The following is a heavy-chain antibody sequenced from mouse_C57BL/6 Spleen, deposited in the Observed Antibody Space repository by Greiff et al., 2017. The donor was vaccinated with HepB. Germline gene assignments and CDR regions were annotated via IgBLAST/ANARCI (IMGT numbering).Heavy chain of an antibody. Sequence: EVHLVESGGDLVKPGGSLKLSCAASGFTFSSYGMSWVRQTPDKRLEWVATISSGGSYTYYPDSVKGRFTISRDNAKNTLYLQMRSLKSEDTAMYYCARHNYGSSYENYFDYWGQGTTLTVSS. CDR3: ARHNYGSSYENYFDY. J-gene: IGHJ2*01. D-gene: IGHD1-1*01. CDR1: GFTFSSYG. CDR2: ISSGGSYT. V-gene: IGHV5-6*01.